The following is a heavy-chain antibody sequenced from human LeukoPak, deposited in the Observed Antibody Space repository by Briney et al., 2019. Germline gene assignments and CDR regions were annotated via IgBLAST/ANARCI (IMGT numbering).Heavy chain of an antibody. J-gene: IGHJ4*02. V-gene: IGHV3-48*02. CDR2: ISTGSSTT. D-gene: IGHD4-23*01. CDR1: EFAFSTYN. CDR3: ARVAAGYSVNYFDY. Sequence: GGSLRLSCAASEFAFSTYNMNWVRQAPGKGLEWVSYISTGSSTTYYADSVKGRFTISRDNVENSLYLQMNSLRDEDTAVYYCARVAAGYSVNYFDYWGQGTLVTVSS.